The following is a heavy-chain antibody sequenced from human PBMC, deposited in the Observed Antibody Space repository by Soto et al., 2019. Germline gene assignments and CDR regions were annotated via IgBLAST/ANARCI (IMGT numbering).Heavy chain of an antibody. CDR2: IIPSDGST. CDR3: ARGGPELATIGSFDY. J-gene: IGHJ4*02. CDR1: GYTFTNYY. D-gene: IGHD5-12*01. V-gene: IGHV1-46*01. Sequence: QVQVVQSGAEVKKPGASVKVSCKASGYTFTNYYMHWVRQAPGQGLEWVGRIIPSDGSTHYAQKFQGRVIMTRDTFTSTVYMDLNSLRSEDSAVYYCARGGPELATIGSFDYWGQGTLVTFSS.